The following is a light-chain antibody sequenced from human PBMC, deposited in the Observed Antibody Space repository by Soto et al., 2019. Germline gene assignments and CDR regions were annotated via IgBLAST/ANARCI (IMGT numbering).Light chain of an antibody. CDR3: QSYDSSNRGV. CDR1: SGSIASNY. CDR2: EDN. Sequence: NFMLTRPHSVSESPGKTVTISCTRSSGSIASNYVQWYQQRPGSSPTTVIYEDNQRPSGVPDRFSGSIDSSSNSASLTISGLKTDDEADYYCQSYDSSNRGVFGGGTKLTVL. V-gene: IGLV6-57*01. J-gene: IGLJ2*01.